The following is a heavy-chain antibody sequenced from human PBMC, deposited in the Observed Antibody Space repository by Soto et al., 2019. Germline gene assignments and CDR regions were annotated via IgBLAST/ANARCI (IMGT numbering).Heavy chain of an antibody. CDR1: GFPFSSYG. D-gene: IGHD6-13*01. J-gene: IGHJ6*02. Sequence: WGSLRLSCAASGFPFSSYGMHFFRHSPCKWLEWVAVISYDGSNKYYADSVKGRFTISRDNSKNTLYLQMNSLRAEDTAVYYCAKDTFKSSWYEYYYYGMDVWGQGTTVTVSS. CDR3: AKDTFKSSWYEYYYYGMDV. V-gene: IGHV3-30*18. CDR2: ISYDGSNK.